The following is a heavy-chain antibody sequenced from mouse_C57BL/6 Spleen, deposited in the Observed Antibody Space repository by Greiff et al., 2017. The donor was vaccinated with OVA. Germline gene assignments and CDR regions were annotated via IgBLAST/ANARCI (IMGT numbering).Heavy chain of an antibody. V-gene: IGHV1-15*01. D-gene: IGHD2-1*01. Sequence: QVHVKQSGAELVRPGASVTLSCKASGYTFNDYEMHWVKQTPVHGLEWIGALDPETGGTAYNQKFKGKAILTADKSSSTAYMELRSLTSEDSAVYYCTRSGYGTVYAMDYWGQGTSVTVSS. CDR1: GYTFNDYE. CDR2: LDPETGGT. J-gene: IGHJ4*01. CDR3: TRSGYGTVYAMDY.